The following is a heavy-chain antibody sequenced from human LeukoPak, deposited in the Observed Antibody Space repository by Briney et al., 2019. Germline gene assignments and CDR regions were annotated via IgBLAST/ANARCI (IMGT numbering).Heavy chain of an antibody. CDR3: AARSGGDCSGGSCYSGVYNIFDY. D-gene: IGHD2-15*01. CDR1: GGTFSSYA. V-gene: IGHV1-69*05. Sequence: ASVKVSYKASGGTFSSYAISWVRQAPGQGLEWMVGIIPIFGTANYAQKFQGRVTITTDESTSTAYMELSSLRSEDTAVYYCAARSGGDCSGGSCYSGVYNIFDYWGQGTLVTVSS. J-gene: IGHJ4*02. CDR2: IIPIFGTA.